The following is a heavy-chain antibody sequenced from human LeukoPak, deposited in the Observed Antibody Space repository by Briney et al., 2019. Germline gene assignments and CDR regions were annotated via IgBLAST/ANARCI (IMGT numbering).Heavy chain of an antibody. CDR2: ISGSGGST. CDR3: AKNPDYFDLYYFDD. J-gene: IGHJ4*02. CDR1: GFTFSSYW. Sequence: GGSLRLSCAASGFTFSSYWMSWVRQAPGKGLEWVSAISGSGGSTYYADSVKGRFTISRDNSNNTLYLQMNSLRVEDTAVYYCAKNPDYFDLYYFDDWGQGTLVTVSP. V-gene: IGHV3-23*01. D-gene: IGHD3-9*01.